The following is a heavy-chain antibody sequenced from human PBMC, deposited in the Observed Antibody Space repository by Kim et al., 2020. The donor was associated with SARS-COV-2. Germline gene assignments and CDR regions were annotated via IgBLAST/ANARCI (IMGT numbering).Heavy chain of an antibody. J-gene: IGHJ6*02. V-gene: IGHV1-24*01. D-gene: IGHD6-19*01. CDR2: FDPEDGET. CDR3: ATAPAVAGDRRHFSYYYGMDV. Sequence: ASVKVSCKVSGYTLTELSIHWVRQAPGKGLEWMGGFDPEDGETVYAQKFQGRVTMTEDTSTDTAYMELSSLRSEDTAVYYCATAPAVAGDRRHFSYYYGMDVWGRGTTVTVSS. CDR1: GYTLTELS.